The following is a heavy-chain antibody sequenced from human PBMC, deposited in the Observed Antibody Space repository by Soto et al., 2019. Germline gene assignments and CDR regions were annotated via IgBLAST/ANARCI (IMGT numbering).Heavy chain of an antibody. D-gene: IGHD3-22*01. CDR2: IRGSGDRT. J-gene: IGHJ4*02. Sequence: EVQLLESGGGLVQPGGSLRLSCAASGITISNYHMSWVRQAPGKGLDWVSGIRGSGDRTYYADSAKGRFTISKDISKNSLSRQLDSLGVEDTAVYFCVKDDGGYPSTAPHWGQGTLVTVSS. V-gene: IGHV3-23*01. CDR3: VKDDGGYPSTAPH. CDR1: GITISNYH.